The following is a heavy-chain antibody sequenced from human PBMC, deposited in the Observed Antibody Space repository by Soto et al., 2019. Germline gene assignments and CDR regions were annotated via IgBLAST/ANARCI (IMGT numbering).Heavy chain of an antibody. J-gene: IGHJ6*03. CDR2: IIPIFGTA. V-gene: IGHV1-69*13. CDR1: GGTFSSYA. CDR3: ARRGSSSSYYYYMDV. Sequence: ASVKVSCKASGGTFSSYAISWVRQAPGQGLEWMGGIIPIFGTANYAQKFQGRVTITADESTSTAYMELSSLRSEDTAVYYCARRGSSSSYYYYMDVWGKGTTVTVSS. D-gene: IGHD6-6*01.